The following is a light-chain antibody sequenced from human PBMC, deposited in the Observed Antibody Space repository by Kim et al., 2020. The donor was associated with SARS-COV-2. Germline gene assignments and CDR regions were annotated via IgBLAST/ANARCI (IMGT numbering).Light chain of an antibody. V-gene: IGKV3-15*01. Sequence: PPVESATLSCRASQSVRSNVAWYQQKPGQAPRLLIYGASTRATGIPARFSGSVSGTEFTLTISILQSEDLAVYHCQQYDDWPPWTFGQGTKVDIK. CDR2: GAS. CDR1: QSVRSN. J-gene: IGKJ1*01. CDR3: QQYDDWPPWT.